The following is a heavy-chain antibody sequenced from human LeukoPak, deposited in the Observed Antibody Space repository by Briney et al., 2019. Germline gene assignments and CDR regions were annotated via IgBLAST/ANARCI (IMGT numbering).Heavy chain of an antibody. CDR1: GYTFTGYY. CDR3: ARYRLDIAARPFDY. D-gene: IGHD6-6*01. V-gene: IGHV1-2*02. J-gene: IGHJ4*02. CDR2: INPNSGGT. Sequence: GASVKVSCKASGYTFTGYYMHWVRQAPGQGLEWMGWINPNSGGTNYAQKFQGRVTMTRDTSISTAYMELSRLRSDDTAVYYCARYRLDIAARPFDYWGQGTLVTVSS.